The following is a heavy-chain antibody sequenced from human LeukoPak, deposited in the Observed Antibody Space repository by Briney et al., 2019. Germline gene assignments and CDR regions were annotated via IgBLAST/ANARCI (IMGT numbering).Heavy chain of an antibody. CDR2: IWYDGSNK. CDR3: AKGGKQLWKFDY. J-gene: IGHJ4*02. Sequence: PGGPLRLSCAASGFTFSSYGMHWVRQAPGKGLEWVAVIWYDGSNKYYADSVKGRFTISRDNSKNTLYLQMNSLRAEDTAVYYCAKGGKQLWKFDYLGQGNLVTVSS. D-gene: IGHD5-18*01. V-gene: IGHV3-33*06. CDR1: GFTFSSYG.